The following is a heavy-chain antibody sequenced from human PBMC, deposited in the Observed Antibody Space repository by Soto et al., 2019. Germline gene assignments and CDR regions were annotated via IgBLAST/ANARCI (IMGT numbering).Heavy chain of an antibody. CDR3: ARPSTVTTRWYFDL. V-gene: IGHV4-59*01. D-gene: IGHD4-17*01. Sequence: QVQLQESGPGLVKPSETLSLTYTVSGGSISSYYWSWIRQPPGKGLEWIGYIYYSGSTNYNPSLKSRVTISVDTSKNQFSLKLSSVTAADTAVYYCARPSTVTTRWYFDLWGRGTLVTVSS. CDR2: IYYSGST. CDR1: GGSISSYY. J-gene: IGHJ2*01.